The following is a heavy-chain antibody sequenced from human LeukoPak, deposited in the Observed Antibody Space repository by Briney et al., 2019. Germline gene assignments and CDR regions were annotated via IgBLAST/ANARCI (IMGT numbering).Heavy chain of an antibody. CDR2: MNPNSGNT. Sequence: ASVTVSCKASGYTFTSYDINWVRQATGQGLEWMGWMNPNSGNTGYAQKFQGRVTITRNTSISTAYMELSSLRSEDTAVYYCARYLTYYYGSGSYFPNYYYYGMDVWGQGTTVTVSS. J-gene: IGHJ6*02. V-gene: IGHV1-8*01. CDR1: GYTFTSYD. CDR3: ARYLTYYYGSGSYFPNYYYYGMDV. D-gene: IGHD3-10*01.